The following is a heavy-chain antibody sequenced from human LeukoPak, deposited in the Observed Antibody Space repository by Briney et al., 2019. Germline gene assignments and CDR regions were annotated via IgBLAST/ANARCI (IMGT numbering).Heavy chain of an antibody. J-gene: IGHJ3*02. CDR3: ARDLREDLTNYDFWSGYAFDI. V-gene: IGHV1-69*05. CDR1: GGTFSSYA. CDR2: IIPIFGTA. D-gene: IGHD3-3*01. Sequence: GASVKVSCKASGGTFSSYAISWVRQAPGQGLEWMGGIIPIFGTANYAQKFQGRVTITTDESTSTAYMELSSLRSEDTAVYYCARDLREDLTNYDFWSGYAFDIWGQGTMVTVSS.